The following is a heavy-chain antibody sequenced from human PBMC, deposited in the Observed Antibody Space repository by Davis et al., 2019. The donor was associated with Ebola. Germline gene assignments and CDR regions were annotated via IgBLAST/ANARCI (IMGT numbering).Heavy chain of an antibody. CDR2: ISTSASYI. D-gene: IGHD2-15*01. Sequence: GGSLRLSCAASGFTFSSYSMNWVRQAPGTGLEWVSSISTSASYIYYADSMKGRFTISRDNSKNTLYLQMNSLRAEDTAVYYCAKWDCSGGSCYNFDYWGQGTLVTVSS. J-gene: IGHJ4*02. CDR1: GFTFSSYS. V-gene: IGHV3-21*04. CDR3: AKWDCSGGSCYNFDY.